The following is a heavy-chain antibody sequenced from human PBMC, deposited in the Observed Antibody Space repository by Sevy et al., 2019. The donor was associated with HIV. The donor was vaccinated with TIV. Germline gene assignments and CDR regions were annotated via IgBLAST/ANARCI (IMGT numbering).Heavy chain of an antibody. D-gene: IGHD3-9*01. J-gene: IGHJ6*02. CDR1: GFTFTTSG. Sequence: GGSLRLSCVVSGFTFTTSGMHWVRRAPGKGLEWVAVISYHGRDKFYADSVKGRFTISRDNSENMLYLHMNSLTIEDTAVYYCAKDFTGYNGMDVWGQGTMVTVSS. V-gene: IGHV3-30*18. CDR3: AKDFTGYNGMDV. CDR2: ISYHGRDK.